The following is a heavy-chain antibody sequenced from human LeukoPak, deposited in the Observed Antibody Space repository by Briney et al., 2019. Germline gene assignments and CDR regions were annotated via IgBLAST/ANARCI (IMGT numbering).Heavy chain of an antibody. Sequence: SETLSLTCTVSGGSINSYYWSWIRQPPGKGLEWIGYISYSGTTNYYPSLRSRVTMSVDTSRNQFSLKLRSVTAADTAVYYCARASSGWYGLFDYWGQGTLVTVSS. CDR1: GGSINSYY. V-gene: IGHV4-59*01. D-gene: IGHD6-19*01. CDR2: ISYSGTT. J-gene: IGHJ4*02. CDR3: ARASSGWYGLFDY.